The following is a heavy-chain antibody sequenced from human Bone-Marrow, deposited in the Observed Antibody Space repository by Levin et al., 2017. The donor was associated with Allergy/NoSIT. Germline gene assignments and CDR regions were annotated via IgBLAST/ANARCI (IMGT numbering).Heavy chain of an antibody. V-gene: IGHV1-69*13. CDR1: GGTFSSNA. J-gene: IGHJ3*02. D-gene: IGHD6-13*01. CDR2: IRPIFGTA. CDR3: TMEANIGVLAAAGDSFDI. Sequence: ASVKVSCKASGGTFSSNALNWVRQAPGQGLEWMGGIRPIFGTADYAQKYQGRVSITADESTGTAYMEMSSLRSEDTAMYYCTMEANIGVLAAAGDSFDIWGQGTMVTVSS.